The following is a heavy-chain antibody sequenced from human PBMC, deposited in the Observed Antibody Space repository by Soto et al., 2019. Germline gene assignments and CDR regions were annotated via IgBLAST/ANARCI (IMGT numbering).Heavy chain of an antibody. CDR1: GGSISSYY. V-gene: IGHV4-59*01. CDR2: IYYSGST. Sequence: SETLSLTCTVSGGSISSYYWSWIRQPPGKGLEWIGYIYYSGSTNYNPSLKSRVTISVDTSKNQFSLKLSSVTAADTAVYYCARVRREQLVPGYYYYGMDVWGQGTTVTV. J-gene: IGHJ6*02. CDR3: ARVRREQLVPGYYYYGMDV. D-gene: IGHD6-6*01.